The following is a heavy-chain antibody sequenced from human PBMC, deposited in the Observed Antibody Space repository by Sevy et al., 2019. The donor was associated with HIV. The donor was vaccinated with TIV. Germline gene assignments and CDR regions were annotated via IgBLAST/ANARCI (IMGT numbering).Heavy chain of an antibody. Sequence: ASVKVSCKVSGYTLTELSMHWVRQAPGKGLEWMGRFDPEDGETIYAQKFLGRVTITEDTSTDTAYMELSRLSSEDTAVYYCALAREYYSDNSGYLDYWGQGTLVTVSS. V-gene: IGHV1-24*01. CDR1: GYTLTELS. D-gene: IGHD3-22*01. CDR2: FDPEDGET. CDR3: ALAREYYSDNSGYLDY. J-gene: IGHJ4*02.